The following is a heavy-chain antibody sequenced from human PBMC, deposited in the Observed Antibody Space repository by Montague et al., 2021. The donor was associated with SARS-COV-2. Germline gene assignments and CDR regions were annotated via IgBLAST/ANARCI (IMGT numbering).Heavy chain of an antibody. CDR1: GGSIRSYY. J-gene: IGHJ4*02. D-gene: IGHD3-16*01. Sequence: SETLSLTCTVSGGSIRSYYWSWIRQTPGTGLERIGFIYFDWSTNYYPSPESRVTISVDPCTNQYSLRLSSVTAADTAVQYCARYGGYFDHWGQGPLVTVSS. CDR3: ARYGGYFDH. CDR2: IYFDWST. V-gene: IGHV4-59*03.